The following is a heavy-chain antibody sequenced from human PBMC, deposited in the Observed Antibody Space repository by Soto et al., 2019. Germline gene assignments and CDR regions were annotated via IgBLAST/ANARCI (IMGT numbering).Heavy chain of an antibody. CDR1: GDTFRNCV. V-gene: IGHV1-69*01. CDR3: VAELIIGKRSAG. CDR2: IIPLFGTT. Sequence: QVQVVQSGVEVRRPGSSVKVSCKASGDTFRNCVISWVRQAPGQGLEWMGGIIPLFGTTDFAQKFQGRLTSTTDDSTTTAYMELSRIRSEDTATYYSVAELIIGKRSAGWGQAPTVIVSS. J-gene: IGHJ6*02. D-gene: IGHD3-9*01.